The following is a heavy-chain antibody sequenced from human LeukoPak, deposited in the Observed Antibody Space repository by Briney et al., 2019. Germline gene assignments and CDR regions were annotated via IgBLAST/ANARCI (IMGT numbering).Heavy chain of an antibody. CDR1: GFTFTVYY. D-gene: IGHD6-19*01. CDR2: INPNSGGT. V-gene: IGHV1-2*06. J-gene: IGHJ4*02. Sequence: ASVKVSCKASGFTFTVYYMHWVRQAPGQGLEWMGRINPNSGGTNYAQKFQGRVTMTRDTSISTAYMELSRLRSDDTAVYYCARGPSEWSGWYYFDYWGQGTLVTVSS. CDR3: ARGPSEWSGWYYFDY.